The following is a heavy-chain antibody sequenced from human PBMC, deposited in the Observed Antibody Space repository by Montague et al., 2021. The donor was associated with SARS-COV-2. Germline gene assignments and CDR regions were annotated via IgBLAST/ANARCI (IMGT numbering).Heavy chain of an antibody. D-gene: IGHD3-16*01. CDR2: IYHYGSA. Sequence: SETLSLTCSVSGGSISSSYWSWIRQPPGKGLEWIGYIYHYGSAKYNPSLKSRVTISVDTSKNQFSLKLTSVTAADTAVYYCARGLDHNKGGDYWGQGILVIVSS. V-gene: IGHV4-59*12. CDR1: GGSISSSY. J-gene: IGHJ4*02. CDR3: ARGLDHNKGGDY.